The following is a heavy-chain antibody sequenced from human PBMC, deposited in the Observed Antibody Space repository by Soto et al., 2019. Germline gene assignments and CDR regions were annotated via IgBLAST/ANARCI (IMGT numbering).Heavy chain of an antibody. J-gene: IGHJ5*02. Sequence: EVQLLESGGGLVQPGGSLRLSCAASGFSFRTYVMTWVRQAPGKGLEWVASMSGSGTPTFYADSVKGRFTISRDNSKKPLYLQMNSLRAEDTALYYCAKQNGVAYNPGAFNLWGQGTLVSVSS. CDR2: MSGSGTPT. D-gene: IGHD1-1*01. CDR1: GFSFRTYV. CDR3: AKQNGVAYNPGAFNL. V-gene: IGHV3-23*01.